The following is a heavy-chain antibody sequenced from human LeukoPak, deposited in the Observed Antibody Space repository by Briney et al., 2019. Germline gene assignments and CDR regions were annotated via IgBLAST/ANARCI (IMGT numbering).Heavy chain of an antibody. V-gene: IGHV3-11*04. Sequence: GGSLRLSCAASGFTLIDNYMIWIRQAPGKGREWVSYISRSGSTIYYADSVKGRLTISRDNAKNSLYLQMNSLRAEDTAVYFCARGREYGPGSLHYYYMYVRGKGTTVTVSS. CDR1: GFTLIDNY. J-gene: IGHJ6*03. CDR3: ARGREYGPGSLHYYYMYV. D-gene: IGHD3-10*01. CDR2: ISRSGSTI.